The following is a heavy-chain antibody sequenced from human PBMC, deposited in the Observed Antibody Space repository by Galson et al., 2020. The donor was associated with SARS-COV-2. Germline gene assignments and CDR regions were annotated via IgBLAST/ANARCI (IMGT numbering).Heavy chain of an antibody. CDR3: ARGGGSYGNPYYYYYYGVDV. D-gene: IGHD5-18*01. CDR1: GYTFTGYY. CDR2: INPNSGGT. Sequence: ASVKVSCKASGYTFTGYYMHWVRQAPGQGLEWMGWINPNSGGTNYAQKFQGWVTMTRDTSISTAYMELSRLRSDDTAVYYCARGGGSYGNPYYYYYYGVDVWGQGTTVTVSS. V-gene: IGHV1-2*04. J-gene: IGHJ6*02.